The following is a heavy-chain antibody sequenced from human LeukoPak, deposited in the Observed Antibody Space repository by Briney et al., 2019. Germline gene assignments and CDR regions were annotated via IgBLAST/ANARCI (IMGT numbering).Heavy chain of an antibody. D-gene: IGHD2-21*01. CDR3: ARGGYSHAFDI. J-gene: IGHJ3*02. CDR1: GFTFSPFW. V-gene: IGHV3-74*01. CDR2: INHDGSDA. Sequence: GGSLRLSCGASGFTFSPFWMDWVRQSPGKGLVWVSRINHDGSDAIYADSVKGRFAISRDNAKNTLYLQMNSLRADDAAVYYCARGGYSHAFDIWGQGTTVTVSS.